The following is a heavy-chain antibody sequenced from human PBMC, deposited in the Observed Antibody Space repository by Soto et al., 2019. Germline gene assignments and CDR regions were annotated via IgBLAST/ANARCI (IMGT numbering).Heavy chain of an antibody. D-gene: IGHD1-26*01. CDR1: GFTFSSYG. V-gene: IGHV3-23*01. J-gene: IGHJ6*02. Sequence: QAGGSLRLSCAASGFTFSSYGMHWVRQAPGKGLEWVSTISGSGGNAYYADSVKGRFTISRDNSKNTLHLQMNSLRADDTAVYYCAKDGASGSYPPYYYYGMDVWGQGTTVTVSS. CDR3: AKDGASGSYPPYYYYGMDV. CDR2: ISGSGGNA.